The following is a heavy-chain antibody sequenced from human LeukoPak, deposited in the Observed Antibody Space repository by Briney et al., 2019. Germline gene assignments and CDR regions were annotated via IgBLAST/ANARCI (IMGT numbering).Heavy chain of an antibody. CDR1: GYTFTGYY. D-gene: IGHD1-7*01. Sequence: GASVKVSCKASGYTFTGYYLHWVRQAPGQGLEWMGWINPNSGGTNYAQNFQGRVTMTRDTSISTAYMELSRLRSDDTAVYYRARAKFDWNYLTDYWGQGTLVTVSS. CDR3: ARAKFDWNYLTDY. CDR2: INPNSGGT. V-gene: IGHV1-2*02. J-gene: IGHJ4*02.